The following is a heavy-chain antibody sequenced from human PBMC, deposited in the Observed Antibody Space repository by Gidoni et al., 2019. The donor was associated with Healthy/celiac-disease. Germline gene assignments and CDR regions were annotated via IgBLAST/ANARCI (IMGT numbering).Heavy chain of an antibody. CDR1: GFAFSSYA. CDR3: ARGDIAVAGTLDY. Sequence: QVQLVESGGGVVQPGRSLRLSCAASGFAFSSYAMHWLRQAPGKGLEWVAVISYDGSNKYTTDSVKGRFTISRDNSKKTLYLQMNSLRAEDTAVYYCARGDIAVAGTLDYWGQGTLLTVSS. V-gene: IGHV3-30-3*01. CDR2: ISYDGSNK. J-gene: IGHJ4*02. D-gene: IGHD6-19*01.